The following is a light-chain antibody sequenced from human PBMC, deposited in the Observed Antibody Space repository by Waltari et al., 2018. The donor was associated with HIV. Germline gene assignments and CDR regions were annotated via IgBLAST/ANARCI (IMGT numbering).Light chain of an antibody. CDR1: SSNIGSNT. CDR3: AAWDGSLNGHVV. J-gene: IGLJ2*01. V-gene: IGLV1-44*01. Sequence: QSVLPQPPSASGTPGQRVTIPCSGSSSNIGSNTVTWYQQLPGTAPKPLIYSNNQRPSGVPDRFSGSKSGTSASLAISGLQSEDEADYYCAAWDGSLNGHVVFGGGTKLTVL. CDR2: SNN.